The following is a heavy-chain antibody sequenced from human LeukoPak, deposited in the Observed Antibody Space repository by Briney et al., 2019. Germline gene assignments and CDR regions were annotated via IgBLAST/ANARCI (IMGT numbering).Heavy chain of an antibody. CDR1: GYTLTELS. J-gene: IGHJ4*02. Sequence: ASVKVSCKVSGYTLTELSMHWVRQAPGKGLEWMGGFDPEDGETIYAQKFQGRVTMTEDTSTDTAYMELSSLRSEDTAVYYCATDSPDSSGLQFDYWGQGTLVTVSS. V-gene: IGHV1-24*01. CDR3: ATDSPDSSGLQFDY. CDR2: FDPEDGET. D-gene: IGHD3-22*01.